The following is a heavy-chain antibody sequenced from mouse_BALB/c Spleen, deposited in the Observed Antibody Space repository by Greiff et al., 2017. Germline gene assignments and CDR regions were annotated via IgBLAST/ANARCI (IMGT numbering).Heavy chain of an antibody. J-gene: IGHJ4*01. V-gene: IGHV5-4*02. CDR2: ISDGGSYT. CDR1: GFTFSDYY. CDR3: ARGSMSYAMDY. Sequence: DVMLVESGGGLVKPGGSLKLSCAASGFTFSDYYMYWVRQTPEKRLEWVATISDGGSYTYYPDSVKGRFTISRDNAKNNLYLQMSSLKSEDTAMYYCARGSMSYAMDYWGQGTSVTVSS.